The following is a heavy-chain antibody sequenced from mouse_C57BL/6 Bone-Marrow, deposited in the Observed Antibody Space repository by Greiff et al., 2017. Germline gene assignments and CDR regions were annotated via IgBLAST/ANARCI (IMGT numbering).Heavy chain of an antibody. V-gene: IGHV1-55*01. D-gene: IGHD1-1*01. CDR3: ARGLLRGYWYFDV. Sequence: QVQLQQSGAELARPGASVKLSCKASGYTFTSYWITWVKQRPGQGLEWIGDIYPGSGSTNYNEKFKSKATLTVDTSSSTAYMQLSSLTSEDSAVYYCARGLLRGYWYFDVWGTGTTVTVSS. J-gene: IGHJ1*03. CDR1: GYTFTSYW. CDR2: IYPGSGST.